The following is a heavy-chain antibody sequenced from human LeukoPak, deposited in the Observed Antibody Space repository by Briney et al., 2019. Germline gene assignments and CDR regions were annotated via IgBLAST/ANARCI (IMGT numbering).Heavy chain of an antibody. CDR1: GGSISSSSYY. CDR3: ASCIVAYNSIDY. Sequence: SETLSLTCTVSGGSISSSSYYWGWIRQPPGKGLEWIGSIYYSGSTYYNPSLKSRVTISVDTSKNQFSLKLSSVTAADTAVYYCASCIVAYNSIDYWGQGTLVTVSS. D-gene: IGHD5-24*01. J-gene: IGHJ4*02. V-gene: IGHV4-39*07. CDR2: IYYSGST.